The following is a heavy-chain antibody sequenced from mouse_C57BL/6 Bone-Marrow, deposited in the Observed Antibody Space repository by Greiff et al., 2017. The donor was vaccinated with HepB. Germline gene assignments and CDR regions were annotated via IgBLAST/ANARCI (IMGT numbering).Heavy chain of an antibody. CDR1: GFPITSGYY. Sequence: QLVESGPGLVKPSQSLFLTCSITGFPITSGYYWIWIRQSPGKPLEWMGYITHSGETFYNPSLQSPISITRETSKNQFFLQLNSVTTEDTAMYYCAGGYDYDVYWYFDVWGTGTTVTVSS. CDR3: AGGYDYDVYWYFDV. CDR2: ITHSGET. J-gene: IGHJ1*03. V-gene: IGHV12-3*01. D-gene: IGHD2-4*01.